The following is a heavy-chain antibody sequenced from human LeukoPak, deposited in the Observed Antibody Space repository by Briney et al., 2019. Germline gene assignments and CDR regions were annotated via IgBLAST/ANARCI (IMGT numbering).Heavy chain of an antibody. CDR1: GFTFSDYW. D-gene: IGHD2-15*01. V-gene: IGHV3-74*01. CDR3: AYQRLPN. Sequence: GGSLRLSCAASGFTFSDYWLHWVRQAPGKGLVWVSISNPDGSTTSYADSVKGRFTISRDNAKNTLYLQMNSLRAEDTAVYYCAYQRLPNWGQGTLVTVSS. J-gene: IGHJ4*02. CDR2: SNPDGSTT.